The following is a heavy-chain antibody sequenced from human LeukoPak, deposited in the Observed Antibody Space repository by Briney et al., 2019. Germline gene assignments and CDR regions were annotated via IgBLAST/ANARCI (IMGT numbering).Heavy chain of an antibody. CDR3: ARRQGCSSTSCPPDY. CDR1: GYSFNTYW. J-gene: IGHJ4*02. V-gene: IGHV5-51*01. Sequence: HGESLKISCRGSGYSFNTYWIGWVRQMPGEGLEWMGIIYPGDSDTRYSPSFQGQVTMSADKSINTAYLQWSSLKASDTAMYYCARRQGCSSTSCPPDYWGQGTLVTVSS. D-gene: IGHD2-2*01. CDR2: IYPGDSDT.